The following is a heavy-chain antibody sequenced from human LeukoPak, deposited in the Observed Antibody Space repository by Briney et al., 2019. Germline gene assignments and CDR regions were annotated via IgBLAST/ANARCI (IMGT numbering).Heavy chain of an antibody. Sequence: GGSLRLSCVVSGFSFSDSWMQWVRQTPGKGLEWVASISQDGRERFYVDSVKGRFSISRDNVENSLFLQMSSLRAVDTAVYYCPSRGYWGQGTLVTVSS. CDR2: ISQDGRER. V-gene: IGHV3-7*03. J-gene: IGHJ4*02. CDR1: GFSFSDSW. CDR3: PSRGY.